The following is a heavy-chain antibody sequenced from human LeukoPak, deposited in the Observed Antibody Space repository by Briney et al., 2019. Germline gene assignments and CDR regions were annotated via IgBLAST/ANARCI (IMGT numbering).Heavy chain of an antibody. CDR2: ISYDGSNK. CDR3: ARDIASSRLHAVRGVTGTGFDP. D-gene: IGHD3-10*01. CDR1: GFTFSSYA. V-gene: IGHV3-30*04. J-gene: IGHJ5*02. Sequence: GRSLRLSCAASGFTFSSYAMHWVRQAPGKGLEWMAVISYDGSNKYYADSVKGRFTISRDNSKNTLYLQMNSLRAEDTAVYYCARDIASSRLHAVRGVTGTGFDPWGQGTLVTVSS.